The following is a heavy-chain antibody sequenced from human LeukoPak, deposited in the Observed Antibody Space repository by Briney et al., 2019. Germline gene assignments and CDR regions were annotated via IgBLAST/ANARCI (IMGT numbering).Heavy chain of an antibody. V-gene: IGHV4-39*02. CDR1: GGSVSSSSYY. CDR2: IYYSGST. D-gene: IGHD5-12*01. CDR3: AREYSGYDFKVGYYYYMDV. Sequence: SETLSLTCTVSGGSVSSSSYYWGWIRQPPGKGLEWIGSIYYSGSTYYNPSLKSRVTISVDTSKNQFSLKLSSVTAADTAVYYCAREYSGYDFKVGYYYYMDVWGKGTTVTVSS. J-gene: IGHJ6*03.